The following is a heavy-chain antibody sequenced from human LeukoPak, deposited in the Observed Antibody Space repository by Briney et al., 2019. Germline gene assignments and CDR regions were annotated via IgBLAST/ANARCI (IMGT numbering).Heavy chain of an antibody. J-gene: IGHJ4*02. Sequence: PSETLSLTCTVSGDSISSSDYYWGWIRQTAGKGLEWIGRVFRTGSTNYNPSLKSRVTISVDTSKNQFSLKLMSVTATDTAVYFCARYGPVTGLFDDWGQGTLVTVSS. CDR1: GDSISSSDYY. V-gene: IGHV4-61*02. CDR2: VFRTGST. D-gene: IGHD6-19*01. CDR3: ARYGPVTGLFDD.